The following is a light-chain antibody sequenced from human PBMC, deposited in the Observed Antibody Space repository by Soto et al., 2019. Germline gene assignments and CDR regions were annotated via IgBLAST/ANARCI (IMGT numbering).Light chain of an antibody. CDR1: NTGSFG. J-gene: IGLJ2*01. Sequence: SYELTQPRSVSVAPGQTATIPCGGSNTGSFGVHWYQQKPGQAPVLVVHDDSDRPSGIPERFSGSNSGNTATLTINRVEAGDEADYYCQVWDTSSDHLVFGGGTKLTVL. CDR2: DDS. CDR3: QVWDTSSDHLV. V-gene: IGLV3-21*02.